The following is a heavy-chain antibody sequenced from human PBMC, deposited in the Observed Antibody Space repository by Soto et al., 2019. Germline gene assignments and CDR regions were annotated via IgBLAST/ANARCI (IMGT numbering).Heavy chain of an antibody. V-gene: IGHV4-59*08. CDR2: VYDSGLT. D-gene: IGHD6-13*01. CDR3: APAGSLYFSYYMHV. Sequence: QVQLQESGPGLVKPSETLSLTCTVSGGSITGYSWSWIRQPPGKGLEWLGYVYDSGLTNYNPSLKSRVSMALNMSKNQFSLQLSSLTAADTAVYYCAPAGSLYFSYYMHVWGKGTTVTVSS. J-gene: IGHJ6*03. CDR1: GGSITGYS.